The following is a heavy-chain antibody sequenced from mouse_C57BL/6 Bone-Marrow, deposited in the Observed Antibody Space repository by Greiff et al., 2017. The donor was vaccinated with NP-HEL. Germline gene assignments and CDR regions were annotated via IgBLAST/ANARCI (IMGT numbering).Heavy chain of an antibody. CDR2: ISDGGSYT. V-gene: IGHV5-4*01. Sequence: LEWVATISDGGSYTYYPDNVKGRFTISRDNAKNNLYLQMSHLKSEDTAMYYCARDSTGTGYFDVWGTGTTVTVSS. D-gene: IGHD4-1*02. CDR3: ARDSTGTGYFDV. J-gene: IGHJ1*03.